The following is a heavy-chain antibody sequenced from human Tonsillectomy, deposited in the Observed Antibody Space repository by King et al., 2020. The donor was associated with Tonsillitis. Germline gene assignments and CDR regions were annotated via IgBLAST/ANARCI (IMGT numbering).Heavy chain of an antibody. CDR3: ARHQWELSPSDY. D-gene: IGHD1-26*01. CDR1: GGSISSYY. J-gene: IGHJ4*02. Sequence: QLQESGPGLVKPSETLSLTCTVSGGSISSYYWSWIRQPPGKGLEWMGYIYYSGSTNYNPSLQSRVTISVDTSRNQFSLKLTSVTAADTAVYYCARHQWELSPSDYWGQGTLVTVSS. CDR2: IYYSGST. V-gene: IGHV4-59*08.